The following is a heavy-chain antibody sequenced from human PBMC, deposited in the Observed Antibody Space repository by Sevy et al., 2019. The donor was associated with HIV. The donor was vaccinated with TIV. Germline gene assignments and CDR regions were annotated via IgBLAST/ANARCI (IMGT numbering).Heavy chain of an antibody. Sequence: GGSLRLSCAASGFTFSSYAMHWVRQAPGKGLEWVAVISYDGSNKYYADSVKGRFTISRDNSKNTLYLQMNSLRAEDTAVYYCASLLSAFDIWGQRTMVTVSS. CDR2: ISYDGSNK. CDR3: ASLLSAFDI. J-gene: IGHJ3*02. D-gene: IGHD3-16*02. V-gene: IGHV3-30-3*01. CDR1: GFTFSSYA.